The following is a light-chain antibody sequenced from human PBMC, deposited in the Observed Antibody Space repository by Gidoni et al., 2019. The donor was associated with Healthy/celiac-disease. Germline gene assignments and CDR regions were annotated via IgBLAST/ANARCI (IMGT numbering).Light chain of an antibody. CDR2: GAS. J-gene: IGKJ1*01. V-gene: IGKV3-20*01. Sequence: EIVLTQSPGTLSLSPGERATLPCRASQSVSSSYLAWYQQKPGQAPRLLIYGASSGATGIPDRFSGSGSGTDFTLTISRLEPEDFAVYYCQQYGSSTGTFGQXIKVEIK. CDR1: QSVSSSY. CDR3: QQYGSSTGT.